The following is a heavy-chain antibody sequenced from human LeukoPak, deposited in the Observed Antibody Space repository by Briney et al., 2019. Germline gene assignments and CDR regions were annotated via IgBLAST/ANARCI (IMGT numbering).Heavy chain of an antibody. V-gene: IGHV5-51*01. Sequence: GESLKISCKGSGYGFTTNWIGWVRQTPGKGLEWMGIIYPGDFDNRYSPSFQGHVTISVDNSISTAYLQWSSLRASDTAMYYCVRRYGDYGEGYFDYWGQGTLVTVPS. CDR3: VRRYGDYGEGYFDY. CDR1: GYGFTTNW. J-gene: IGHJ4*02. CDR2: IYPGDFDN. D-gene: IGHD4-17*01.